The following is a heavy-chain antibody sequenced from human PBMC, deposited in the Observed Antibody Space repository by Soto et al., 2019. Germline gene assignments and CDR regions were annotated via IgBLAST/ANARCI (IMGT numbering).Heavy chain of an antibody. CDR1: GGSISSGDFY. D-gene: IGHD2-15*01. CDR3: ARLPFVCSGCGCNYIFYGLDV. J-gene: IGHJ6*02. V-gene: IGHV4-30-4*02. CDR2: IFYSGST. Sequence: SETLSLTCTASGGSISSGDFYWTWIRPPPGKGLEWIGHIFYSGSTYYNPSLKRRIAISVDKSRNHLSLKVNAVTASVTAVYCCARLPFVCSGCGCNYIFYGLDVWVQGSTVTVSS.